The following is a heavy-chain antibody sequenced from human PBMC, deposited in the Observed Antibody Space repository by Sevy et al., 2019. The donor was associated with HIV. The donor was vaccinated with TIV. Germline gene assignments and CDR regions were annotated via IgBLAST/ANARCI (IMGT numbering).Heavy chain of an antibody. D-gene: IGHD1-26*01. V-gene: IGHV3-7*01. J-gene: IGHJ4*02. Sequence: GGCLRLSCAASGFTFSDYWMSWVRQSPGKGLEWVATIKQDESEKYYVDSVKGRFAISRDNGKKSVSLQMNGLRVEDTALYYCAREVGGFNWRPYYFDSWGQGTLVSVSS. CDR3: AREVGGFNWRPYYFDS. CDR1: GFTFSDYW. CDR2: IKQDESEK.